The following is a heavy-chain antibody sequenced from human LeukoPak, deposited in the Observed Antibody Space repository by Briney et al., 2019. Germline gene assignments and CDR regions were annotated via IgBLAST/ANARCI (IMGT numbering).Heavy chain of an antibody. V-gene: IGHV2-70*04. CDR2: IDWDDDK. Sequence: SGPALVKPTQTLTLTCTFSGFSLSTSGMRVSWIRQPPGKALEWLARIDWDDDKFYSTSLKTRLTISKDTSKNQVVLTMTNMDSVDTATYYCARTTYYYGSGSYWFDPWGQGTLVTVSS. J-gene: IGHJ5*02. CDR1: GFSLSTSGMR. CDR3: ARTTYYYGSGSYWFDP. D-gene: IGHD3-10*01.